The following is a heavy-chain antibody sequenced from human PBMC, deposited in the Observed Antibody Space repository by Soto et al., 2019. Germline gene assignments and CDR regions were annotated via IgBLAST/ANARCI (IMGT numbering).Heavy chain of an antibody. CDR3: AITYCSGGSCYSDLLYAFDI. D-gene: IGHD2-15*01. V-gene: IGHV1-45*02. CDR1: XYTFTYRY. CDR2: ITPFNGNT. J-gene: IGHJ3*02. Sequence: SVRVSCKASXYTFTYRYLHWVRLAPGQALEWMGWITPFNGNTNYAQKFQDRVTITRDRSMSTAYMELSSLRSEDTAMYYCAITYCSGGSCYSDLLYAFDIWGQGTMVTVSS.